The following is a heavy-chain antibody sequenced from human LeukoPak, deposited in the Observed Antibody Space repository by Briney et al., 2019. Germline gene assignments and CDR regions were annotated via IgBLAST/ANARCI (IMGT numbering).Heavy chain of an antibody. CDR3: AKEAAAGLYYYYGMDV. CDR1: GFTVSSNY. V-gene: IGHV3-66*01. D-gene: IGHD6-13*01. J-gene: IGHJ6*02. CDR2: IYDGGST. Sequence: GGSLRLSCAASGFTVSSNYMNWVRQAPGKGLEWVSVIYDGGSTYYADSVKGRFTISRDNSKNTLYLQMNSLRAEDTAVYYCAKEAAAGLYYYYGMDVWGQGTTVTVSS.